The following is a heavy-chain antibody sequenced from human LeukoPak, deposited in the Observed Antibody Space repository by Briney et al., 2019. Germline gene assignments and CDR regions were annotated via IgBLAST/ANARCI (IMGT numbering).Heavy chain of an antibody. Sequence: GGSPRLSCAASGFTFSSYSVNWVRQAPGKGLEWVSIISRDSGTIIYADSVKGRFTISRDSAKNSLYLQMNSLRAEDTAVYFCAASPPGGPIDYWGQGALVSVSS. V-gene: IGHV3-21*01. J-gene: IGHJ4*02. CDR1: GFTFSSYS. CDR3: AASPPGGPIDY. D-gene: IGHD3-16*01. CDR2: ISRDSGTI.